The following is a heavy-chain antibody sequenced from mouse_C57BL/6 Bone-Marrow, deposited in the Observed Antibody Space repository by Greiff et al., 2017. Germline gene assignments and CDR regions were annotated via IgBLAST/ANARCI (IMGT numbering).Heavy chain of an antibody. CDR3: ARGNDYDEDY. J-gene: IGHJ2*01. D-gene: IGHD2-4*01. Sequence: QVQLQQSGPELVKPGASVKISCKASGYAFSSSWMNWVKQRPGKGLDWIGRIYPGDGDTNYNGKFKGKATLTADKSSSTAYMQLSSLTSEDSAVYFCARGNDYDEDYWGQGTTLTVSS. V-gene: IGHV1-82*01. CDR2: IYPGDGDT. CDR1: GYAFSSSW.